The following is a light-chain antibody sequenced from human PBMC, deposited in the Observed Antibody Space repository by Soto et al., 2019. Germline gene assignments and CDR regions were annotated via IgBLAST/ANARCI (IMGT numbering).Light chain of an antibody. Sequence: EIVLTQSPGTLSLSPGERATLSCRASQSVSSSYLAWYQQKPGQAPRLLIYGASSRATGIPDRFSGSGAGTDFTLTISRLEPEDFAVYYCQQYGFTFGPGTKADI. CDR2: GAS. V-gene: IGKV3-20*01. CDR3: QQYGFT. J-gene: IGKJ3*01. CDR1: QSVSSSY.